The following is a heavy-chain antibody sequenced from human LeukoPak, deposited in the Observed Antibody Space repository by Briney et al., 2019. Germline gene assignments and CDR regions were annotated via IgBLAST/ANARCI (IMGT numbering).Heavy chain of an antibody. J-gene: IGHJ4*02. CDR3: ARTNCSGTSCLDANGYYFDY. CDR2: ISSSSSYI. CDR1: GFTFSSYS. V-gene: IGHV3-21*01. Sequence: GGSLRLSCAASGFTFSSYSMNWVRQAPGKGLEWVSSISSSSSYIYYADSVKGRFTISRDNAKNSLYLQMNSLRAEDTAVYYCARTNCSGTSCLDANGYYFDYWGQGTLVTVSS. D-gene: IGHD2-2*01.